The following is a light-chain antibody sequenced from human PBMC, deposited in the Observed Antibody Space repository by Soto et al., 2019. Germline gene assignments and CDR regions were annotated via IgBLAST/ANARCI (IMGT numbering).Light chain of an antibody. CDR3: QQSYRPPYP. V-gene: IGKV1-39*01. J-gene: IGKJ2*01. Sequence: DIQMTQSPSSLSASVGERVTITCRANQSISSYLNWYQLKPGKAPKLLIYAASTLQRGVPSRFSGSGSGTDFTLNIRSLQLDDFATYSCQQSYRPPYPFGQGTKVDIK. CDR2: AAS. CDR1: QSISSY.